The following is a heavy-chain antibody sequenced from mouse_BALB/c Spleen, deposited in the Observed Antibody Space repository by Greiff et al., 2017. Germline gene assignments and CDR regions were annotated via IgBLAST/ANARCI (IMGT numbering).Heavy chain of an antibody. Sequence: VQLQQPGAELVKPGASVKLSCKASGYTFTSYWMHWVKQRPGQGLEWIGEIDPSDSYTNYNQKFKGKATLTVDKSSSTAYMQLSSLTSEDSAVYYCARGVTTVVDAMDYWGQGTSVTVSS. CDR3: ARGVTTVVDAMDY. CDR2: IDPSDSYT. J-gene: IGHJ4*01. D-gene: IGHD1-1*01. V-gene: IGHV1-69*02. CDR1: GYTFTSYW.